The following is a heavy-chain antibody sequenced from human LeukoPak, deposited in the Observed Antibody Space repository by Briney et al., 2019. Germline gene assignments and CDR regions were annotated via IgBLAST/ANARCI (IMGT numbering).Heavy chain of an antibody. CDR3: ARLFVTAGFYY. J-gene: IGHJ4*02. Sequence: SDTLSLTCAVYVGSFSGYYWSCIRQPPGKGLEWIGEINHSGSTNYNPSLKSRVTISVDTSKNQFSLKLSSVTAADTVVYYCARLFVTAGFYYWGQGTLVTVSS. D-gene: IGHD5-18*01. V-gene: IGHV4-34*01. CDR1: VGSFSGYY. CDR2: INHSGST.